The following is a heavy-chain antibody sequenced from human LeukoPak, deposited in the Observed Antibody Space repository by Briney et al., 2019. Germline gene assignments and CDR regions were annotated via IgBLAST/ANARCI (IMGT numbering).Heavy chain of an antibody. J-gene: IGHJ4*02. V-gene: IGHV3-64*01. CDR2: ISSNGGST. CDR1: GFTFSSYA. CDR3: ARRPLASGYDY. Sequence: GGSLRLSCAASGFTFSSYAMHWVRQAPGKGLEYVSAISSNGGSTYYANSVKGRFTISRDNSKNTLYLQMGSLRAEDMAVYYCARRPLASGYDYWGQGPLVTVSS. D-gene: IGHD6-25*01.